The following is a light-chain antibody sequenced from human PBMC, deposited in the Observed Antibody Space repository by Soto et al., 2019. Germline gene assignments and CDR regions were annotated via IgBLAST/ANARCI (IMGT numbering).Light chain of an antibody. J-gene: IGKJ1*01. Sequence: EIVMTQSPGTLSVSPGERATLSCRASQSVSGDLAWYQQKHGQAPRLLIYGASTRATGVPARFSGSGSGTAFTLTISGLQSEDFAVYYFHQYNDWLQTFGQGTKVEIK. V-gene: IGKV3-15*01. CDR2: GAS. CDR3: HQYNDWLQT. CDR1: QSVSGD.